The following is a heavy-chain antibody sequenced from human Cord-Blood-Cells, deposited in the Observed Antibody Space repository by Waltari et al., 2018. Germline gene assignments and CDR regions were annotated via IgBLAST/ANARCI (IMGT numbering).Heavy chain of an antibody. V-gene: IGHV3-30*18. CDR2: ISYEGSNK. Sequence: QVQLVESGGGVVQPGRSLRLSCAASGFTFSSYGMHWVRQAPGKGLEWVAVISYEGSNKYYADSVKGRFTISRDNSKNTLYLQMNSLRAEDTAVYYCAKGMGYGDYDAFDIWGQGTMVTVSS. CDR1: GFTFSSYG. CDR3: AKGMGYGDYDAFDI. D-gene: IGHD4-17*01. J-gene: IGHJ3*02.